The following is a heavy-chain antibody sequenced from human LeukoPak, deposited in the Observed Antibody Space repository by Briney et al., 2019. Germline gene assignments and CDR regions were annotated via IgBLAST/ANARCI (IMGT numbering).Heavy chain of an antibody. CDR3: ARDDGSYFAFDI. D-gene: IGHD1-26*01. CDR1: GFTFSNYS. CDR2: ISSSSSYM. J-gene: IGHJ3*02. V-gene: IGHV3-21*01. Sequence: GGSLRLSCAASGFTFSNYSMNWVRQAPGKRLEWVSFISSSSSYMYYADAVKGRFTIARDNAKNSLYLQMNSLRAADTAVYYCARDDGSYFAFDIWGQGTMVTVSS.